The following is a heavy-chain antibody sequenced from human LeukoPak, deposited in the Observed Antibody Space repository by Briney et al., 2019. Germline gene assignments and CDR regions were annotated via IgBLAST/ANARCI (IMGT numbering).Heavy chain of an antibody. CDR2: ISYDGSNK. J-gene: IGHJ4*02. D-gene: IGHD6-19*01. Sequence: PGGSLRLSCAASGFTFSSYAMHWVRQAPGKGLEWVAVISYDGSNKYYADSVKGRFTISRDNSKNTLYLQMNSLRAEDTAVYYCARDQGESSGWQDTGVDYWGQGTLVTVSS. CDR3: ARDQGESSGWQDTGVDY. V-gene: IGHV3-30*04. CDR1: GFTFSSYA.